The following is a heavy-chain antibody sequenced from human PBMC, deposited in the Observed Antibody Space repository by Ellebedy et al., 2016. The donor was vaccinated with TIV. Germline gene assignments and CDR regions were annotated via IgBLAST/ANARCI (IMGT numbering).Heavy chain of an antibody. CDR2: LSYTGSKT. V-gene: IGHV3-23*01. J-gene: IGHJ5*02. Sequence: GESLKISXAASGFTFSDYAMTWVRQAPGKGLEWVSSLSYTGSKTYYAESVQGRFTISRDNSKSTVSLQMDSLRADDAAVYYCTARIQLDRGNNWFDPWGQGALVTVSS. CDR3: TARIQLDRGNNWFDP. CDR1: GFTFSDYA. D-gene: IGHD1-1*01.